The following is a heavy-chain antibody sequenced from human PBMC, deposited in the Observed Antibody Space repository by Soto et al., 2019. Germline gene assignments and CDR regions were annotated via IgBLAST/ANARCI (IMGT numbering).Heavy chain of an antibody. Sequence: GASVKVSCKASGYTFTAHYMHWVRQAPGQGLEWLGWVNPNSGDTQYAQKFQAWVTMSRDTSISTAYMELSRLRSDDTAVYYCARIGTTGTYYDAFDLWGQGTMVTVSS. D-gene: IGHD1-26*01. CDR3: ARIGTTGTYYDAFDL. V-gene: IGHV1-2*04. J-gene: IGHJ3*01. CDR1: GYTFTAHY. CDR2: VNPNSGDT.